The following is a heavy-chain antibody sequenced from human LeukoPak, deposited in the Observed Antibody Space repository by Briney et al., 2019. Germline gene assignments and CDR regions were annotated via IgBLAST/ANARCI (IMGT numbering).Heavy chain of an antibody. J-gene: IGHJ3*02. Sequence: GGSLRLSCAASGFTFSSYAMSWVRQAPGKGLEWVSAISGSGGAAYYADSVKGRFTISRDNSKNTLYLQMNSLRAEDTAVYYCAKVPVFSLTISEVVTDDAFDIWGQGTIVTVSS. D-gene: IGHD3-3*01. V-gene: IGHV3-23*01. CDR3: AKVPVFSLTISEVVTDDAFDI. CDR2: ISGSGGAA. CDR1: GFTFSSYA.